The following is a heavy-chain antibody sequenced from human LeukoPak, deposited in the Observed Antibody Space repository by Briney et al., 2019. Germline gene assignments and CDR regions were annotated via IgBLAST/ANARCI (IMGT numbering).Heavy chain of an antibody. V-gene: IGHV3-48*03. CDR2: ISIAGTTT. CDR3: ASRRIVVAASRAFDY. J-gene: IGHJ4*02. Sequence: AGGSLRLSCAASGFTFSSYEMHWVRQAPGKGLEWVSYISIAGTTTHYADSVKGRFTMSRDNAKNSLYLQMNSLRAEDTAIYYCASRRIVVAASRAFDYWGQGTLVTVSS. D-gene: IGHD6-19*01. CDR1: GFTFSSYE.